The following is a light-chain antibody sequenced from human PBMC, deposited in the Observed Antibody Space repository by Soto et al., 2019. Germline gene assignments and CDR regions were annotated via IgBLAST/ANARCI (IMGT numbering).Light chain of an antibody. Sequence: EIVMTQSPATLSVSPGERATLSCRASQSVSSNLAWYQQKPGQAPSLLIYVASTRATGIPARFSGSGSGTEFTLTISSLQSEDFAIYYCQQYNNWPLTFGGGTMVEIK. CDR3: QQYNNWPLT. J-gene: IGKJ4*01. CDR1: QSVSSN. CDR2: VAS. V-gene: IGKV3-15*01.